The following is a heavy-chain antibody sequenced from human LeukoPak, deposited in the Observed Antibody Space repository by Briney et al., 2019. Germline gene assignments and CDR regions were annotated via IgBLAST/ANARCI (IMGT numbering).Heavy chain of an antibody. V-gene: IGHV1-46*01. CDR2: INPSGGST. CDR1: GYTFTGYY. Sequence: ASVKVSCKASGYTFTGYYMHWVRQAPGQGLEWMGIINPSGGSTSYAQKFQGRVTMTRDTSTSTVYMELSSLRSEDTAVYYCATTMVRGDSFDYWGQGTLVTVSS. J-gene: IGHJ4*02. D-gene: IGHD3-10*01. CDR3: ATTMVRGDSFDY.